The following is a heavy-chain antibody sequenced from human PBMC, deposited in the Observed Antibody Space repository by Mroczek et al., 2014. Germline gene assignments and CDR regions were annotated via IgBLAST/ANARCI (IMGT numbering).Heavy chain of an antibody. CDR3: AKDIAGVELRAGGVY. V-gene: IGHV3-23*01. Sequence: ESGGGLVQPGGSLRLSCAASGFTFSSYAMSWVRQAPGKGLEWVSAISGSGGSTYYADSVKGRFTISRDNSKNTLYLQMNSLRAEDTAVYYCAKDIAGVELRAGGVYWGQGTLVTGLL. J-gene: IGHJ4*02. CDR1: GFTFSSYA. D-gene: IGHD1-7*01. CDR2: ISGSGGST.